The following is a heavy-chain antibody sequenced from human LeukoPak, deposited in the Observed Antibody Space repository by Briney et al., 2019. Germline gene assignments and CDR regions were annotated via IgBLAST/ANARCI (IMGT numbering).Heavy chain of an antibody. CDR3: ARNWNNDY. Sequence: PGGSLRLSCAASGFTFDDYAMHWVRQAPGKGLEWVSGISWNSGSIGYADSVKGRFTISRDNAKNSLYLQMNSLRAEDTAVYYCARNWNNDYWGQGTLVTVSS. CDR2: ISWNSGSI. D-gene: IGHD1-1*01. J-gene: IGHJ4*02. V-gene: IGHV3-9*01. CDR1: GFTFDDYA.